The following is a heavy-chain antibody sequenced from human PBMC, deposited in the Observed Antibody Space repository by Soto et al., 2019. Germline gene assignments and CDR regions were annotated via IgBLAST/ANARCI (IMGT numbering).Heavy chain of an antibody. D-gene: IGHD2-2*01. CDR2: IIPILGIA. J-gene: IGHJ3*02. Sequence: SVKVSFNASGGTFSSYTISLVRHSPGQGLEWMGRIIPILGIANYAQKFQGRVTITADKSTSTAYMELSSLRSEDTAVYYCARGVGSTSSPYAFDIWGQGTMVTVSS. V-gene: IGHV1-69*02. CDR3: ARGVGSTSSPYAFDI. CDR1: GGTFSSYT.